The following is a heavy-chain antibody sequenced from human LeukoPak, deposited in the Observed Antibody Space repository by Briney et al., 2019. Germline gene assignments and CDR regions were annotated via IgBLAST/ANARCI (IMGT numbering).Heavy chain of an antibody. Sequence: SVKVSCKASGGTFSSYAISWVRQAPGQGLEWMGGIIPIFGTANYAQKFQGRVMITADESTSTAYMELSSLRSEDTAVYYCARWQQQLTHFDYWGQGTLVTVSS. CDR2: IIPIFGTA. CDR1: GGTFSSYA. D-gene: IGHD6-13*01. J-gene: IGHJ4*02. CDR3: ARWQQQLTHFDY. V-gene: IGHV1-69*13.